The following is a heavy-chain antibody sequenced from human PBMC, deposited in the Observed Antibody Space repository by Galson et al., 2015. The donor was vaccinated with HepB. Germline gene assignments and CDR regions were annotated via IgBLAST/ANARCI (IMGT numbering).Heavy chain of an antibody. V-gene: IGHV1-46*04. J-gene: IGHJ5*02. D-gene: IGHD6-19*01. CDR2: INPSGGST. CDR1: GYTFTSYY. Sequence: KVSCKASGYTFTSYYMHWVRQAPGQGLEWMGIINPSGGSTSYAQKLQGRVTMTRDTSTSTVYMELSSLRSEDTAVYYCARAGRAAYSSGWWGFDPWGQGTLVTVS. CDR3: ARAGRAAYSSGWWGFDP.